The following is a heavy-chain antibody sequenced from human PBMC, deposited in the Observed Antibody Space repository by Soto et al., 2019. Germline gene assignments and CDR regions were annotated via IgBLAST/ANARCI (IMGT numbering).Heavy chain of an antibody. CDR1: GFTFDDSV. J-gene: IGHJ4*02. Sequence: SLRISCSAAGFTFDDSVMHWVRQAPGKGLEWAASVNWNGRTTLYAAAVKGRFSVSRDNGKNSLYLEMTSLRPNDTALYFCAKAREYNYALDYRVQGILVTVTS. D-gene: IGHD2-2*01. CDR3: AKAREYNYALDY. CDR2: VNWNGRTT. V-gene: IGHV3-9*01.